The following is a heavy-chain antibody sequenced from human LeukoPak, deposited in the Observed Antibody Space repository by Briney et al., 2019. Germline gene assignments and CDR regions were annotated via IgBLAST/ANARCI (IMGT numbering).Heavy chain of an antibody. Sequence: SETLSLTCTVSGGSISSSSYYWGWIRQPPGKGLEWIGYIYYSGSTYYNPSLKSRVTISVDTSKNQFSLKLSSVTAADTAVYYCARQVGALTFDYWGQGTLVTVSS. CDR1: GGSISSSSYY. CDR2: IYYSGST. J-gene: IGHJ4*02. CDR3: ARQVGALTFDY. D-gene: IGHD1-26*01. V-gene: IGHV4-31*03.